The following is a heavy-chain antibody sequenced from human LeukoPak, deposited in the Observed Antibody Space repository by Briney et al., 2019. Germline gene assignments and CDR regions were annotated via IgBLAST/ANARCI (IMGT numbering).Heavy chain of an antibody. CDR3: ARGLWFGES. Sequence: SETLSLTCTVSGGSVSNYYWSWIRQSPGKGLEWIGYIYYTETSYNPSLKSRVTISADTSKNQFSLKLYSVTAADTAVYYCARGLWFGESWGQGTLVTVSS. CDR1: GGSVSNYY. V-gene: IGHV4-59*02. CDR2: IYYTET. D-gene: IGHD3-10*01. J-gene: IGHJ5*02.